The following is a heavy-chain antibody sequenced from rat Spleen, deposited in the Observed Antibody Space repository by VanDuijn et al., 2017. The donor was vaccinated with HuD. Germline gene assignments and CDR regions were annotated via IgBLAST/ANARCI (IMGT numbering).Heavy chain of an antibody. V-gene: IGHV5-17*01. D-gene: IGHD1-12*01. CDR2: IIYDDTT. Sequence: EVQLVESGGGLVQPGRSLKLSCAASGFTFSDYGMAWVRQAPKKGLEWVATIIYDDTTYYRDSVKGRFTISRDNAKSTLYLQMDGLRSEDTATXXXARXXXYDXXWFAXXGQGTLVXVSS. J-gene: IGHJ3*01. CDR3: ARXXXYDXXWFAX. CDR1: GFTFSDYG.